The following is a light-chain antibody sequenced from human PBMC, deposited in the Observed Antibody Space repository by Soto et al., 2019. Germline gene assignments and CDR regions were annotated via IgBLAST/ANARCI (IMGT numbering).Light chain of an antibody. V-gene: IGLV1-44*01. Sequence: QSVLTQPPSASGTPGQRVTISCSGSSSNIGSNTVNWYQQLPGTAPKLLIYSNNQRPSGVPDRFSGSKSGTSASLANSGLQSEDEADYYCAAWDDSLNGRYVFGTGTKLTVL. CDR1: SSNIGSNT. CDR3: AAWDDSLNGRYV. CDR2: SNN. J-gene: IGLJ1*01.